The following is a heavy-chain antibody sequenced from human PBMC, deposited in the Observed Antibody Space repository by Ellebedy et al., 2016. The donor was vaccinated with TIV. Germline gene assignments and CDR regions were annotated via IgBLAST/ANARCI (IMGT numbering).Heavy chain of an antibody. D-gene: IGHD2-2*01. CDR3: ARKYCDSISCHAFDP. CDR1: GGSFSGYY. V-gene: IGHV4-34*01. J-gene: IGHJ5*02. Sequence: SETLSLTXAVYGGSFSGYYWTWIRQPPGKGLDWIGEINNSGSTNYNPSLKSRVTISVDTSKNQFSLKLNSLTAADTAVYYCARKYCDSISCHAFDPWGQGTLVTVSS. CDR2: INNSGST.